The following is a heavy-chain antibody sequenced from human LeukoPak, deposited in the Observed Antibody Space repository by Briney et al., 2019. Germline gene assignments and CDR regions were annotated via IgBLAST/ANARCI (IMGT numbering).Heavy chain of an antibody. J-gene: IGHJ4*02. CDR2: ISHSGIT. V-gene: IGHV4-4*02. D-gene: IGHD4-17*01. CDR3: ARGRSGNDHGDYEVYAY. Sequence: SETLSLTCTVSGGSISSGNWWTWVRQPPTKGLEWIGEISHSGITNYNPSLKSRVTMSIDKSKNQFSVMLNSVTAADTAVYYCARGRSGNDHGDYEVYAYWGQGILVTVSS. CDR1: GGSISSGNW.